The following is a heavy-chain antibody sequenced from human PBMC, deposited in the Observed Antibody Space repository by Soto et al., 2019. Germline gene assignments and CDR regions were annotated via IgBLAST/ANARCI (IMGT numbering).Heavy chain of an antibody. CDR1: GGTFSSYA. CDR3: ARDFGSDLSAPGAVFHS. CDR2: ISAYNGNT. V-gene: IGHV1-18*01. Sequence: GASVKVSCKASGGTFSSYAISWVRQAPGQGLEWMGWISAYNGNTKYAQNLQGRVTLTTDTSTYTVYMELRSLQSDDTAVYYCARDFGSDLSAPGAVFHSWGQGAQVTVSS. J-gene: IGHJ4*02. D-gene: IGHD3-3*01.